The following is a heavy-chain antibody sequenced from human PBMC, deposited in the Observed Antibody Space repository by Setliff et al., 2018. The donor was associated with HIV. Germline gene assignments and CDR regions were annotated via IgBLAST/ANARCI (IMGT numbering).Heavy chain of an antibody. CDR2: IWFDGSKK. CDR3: VKMLPYQYDSSGFNLFDY. D-gene: IGHD3-22*01. Sequence: PGGSLRLSCAASGFAFSNYGMHWVRQAPGKGLEWVAVIWFDGSKKYYSDSVRGRFTISRDNSKNTVYLQMSSLSAEDTARYYCVKMLPYQYDSSGFNLFDYWGQGTLVTVSS. J-gene: IGHJ4*02. V-gene: IGHV3-33*06. CDR1: GFAFSNYG.